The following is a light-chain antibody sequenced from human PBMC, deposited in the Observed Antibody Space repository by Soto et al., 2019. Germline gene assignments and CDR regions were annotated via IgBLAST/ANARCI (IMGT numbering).Light chain of an antibody. CDR3: QSYDSSLSGSYV. J-gene: IGLJ1*01. V-gene: IGLV1-40*01. CDR1: SSNIGAGYD. CDR2: NNN. Sequence: QSVRTQPPSASGAPGQRVTISCTGSSSNIGAGYDVHWYQRLPGTAPKVLIYNNNNRPSGVPDRFSGSKSGTSASLAITGLQAEDEADHYCQSYDSSLSGSYVFGTGTKLTFL.